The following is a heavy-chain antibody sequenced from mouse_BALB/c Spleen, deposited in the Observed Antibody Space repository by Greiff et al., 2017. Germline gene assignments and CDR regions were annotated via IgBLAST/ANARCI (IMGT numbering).Heavy chain of an antibody. CDR1: GFTFSSYG. V-gene: IGHV5-6*01. CDR2: ISSGGSYT. CDR3: ARQDYYGSSYVAMDY. J-gene: IGHJ4*01. D-gene: IGHD1-1*01. Sequence: EVHLVESGGDLVKPGGSLKLSCAASGFTFSSYGMSWVRQTPDKRLEWVATISSGGSYTYYPDSVKGRFTISRDNAKNTLYLQMSSLKSEDTAMYYCARQDYYGSSYVAMDYWGQGTSVTVSS.